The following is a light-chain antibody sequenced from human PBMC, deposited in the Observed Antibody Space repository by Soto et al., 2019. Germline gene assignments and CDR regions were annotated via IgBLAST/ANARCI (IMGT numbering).Light chain of an antibody. V-gene: IGKV3-15*01. CDR1: HSVSNN. J-gene: IGKJ1*01. Sequence: EIVMTQSPATLSVSPGERATLSCRASHSVSNNLAWYQQKPGQAPRLLLYGASTRAAGIPDTFSGSGSETKVTLTISSLQPEDFAVYYCQQYDNWPPWTFGQGTKVEIK. CDR2: GAS. CDR3: QQYDNWPPWT.